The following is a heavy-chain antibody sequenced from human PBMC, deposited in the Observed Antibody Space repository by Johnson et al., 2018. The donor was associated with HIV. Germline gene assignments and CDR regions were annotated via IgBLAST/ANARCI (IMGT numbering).Heavy chain of an antibody. CDR2: IYSGGST. J-gene: IGHJ3*02. CDR1: GFTVSSNY. CDR3: ARGQVQWPASVNDAFDI. V-gene: IGHV3-66*01. D-gene: IGHD6-19*01. Sequence: VQLVESGGGLVQPGGSLRLSCAASGFTVSSNYMSWVRQAPGKGLEWVSVIYSGGSTYYVDSVKGRFTISRDNAKNSLYLQINSLRAEDTAVYYCARGQVQWPASVNDAFDIWGQGTMVTVSS.